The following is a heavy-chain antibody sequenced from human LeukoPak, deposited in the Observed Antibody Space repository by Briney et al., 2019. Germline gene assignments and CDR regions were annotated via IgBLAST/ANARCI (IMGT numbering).Heavy chain of an antibody. V-gene: IGHV3-7*05. CDR2: IKRDGSEK. CDR1: GFTFSSSW. CDR3: ARGSEGGSPFDY. J-gene: IGHJ4*02. D-gene: IGHD3-16*01. Sequence: GGSLRLSCAASGFTFSSSWMSWVRQAPGKGLEWEANIKRDGSEKYYVDSVKGRFTISRDNAKNSLYLQMSSLRVEDTAEYYCARGSEGGSPFDYWGQGTLVTVSS.